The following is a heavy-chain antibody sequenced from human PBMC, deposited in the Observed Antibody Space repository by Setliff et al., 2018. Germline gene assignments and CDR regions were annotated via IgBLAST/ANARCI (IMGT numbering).Heavy chain of an antibody. J-gene: IGHJ4*02. Sequence: PSETLSLTCTVSGDSISSSSYYWGWIRQPPGKGLEWIGSISNSGGTYYNPSLKSRVTISVDTSKNQFSLKLSSVTAADTAVYYCARHLDDFWSGYYLDYWGQGTLVTVSS. CDR1: GDSISSSSYY. D-gene: IGHD3-3*01. CDR2: ISNSGGT. CDR3: ARHLDDFWSGYYLDY. V-gene: IGHV4-39*01.